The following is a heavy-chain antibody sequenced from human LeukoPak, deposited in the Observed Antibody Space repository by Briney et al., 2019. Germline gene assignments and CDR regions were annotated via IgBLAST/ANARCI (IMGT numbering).Heavy chain of an antibody. V-gene: IGHV1-8*01. Sequence: ASVKVPCKASGYTFTSYDINWVRQATGQGLEWMGWMNPNSGNTGYAQKFQGRVTMTRNTSISTAYMELRSLRSDDTAVYYCARDILSYYGSGSYYNAWGQGTLVTVSS. CDR3: ARDILSYYGSGSYYNA. CDR1: GYTFTSYD. CDR2: MNPNSGNT. J-gene: IGHJ4*02. D-gene: IGHD3-10*01.